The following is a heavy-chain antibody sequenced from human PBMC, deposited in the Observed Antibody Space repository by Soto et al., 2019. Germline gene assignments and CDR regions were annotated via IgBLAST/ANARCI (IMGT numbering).Heavy chain of an antibody. J-gene: IGHJ3*02. CDR2: IYHSGYT. CDR1: GGSISSSNW. Sequence: QVQLQESGPGLVKPSGTLSLTCAVSGGSISSSNWWSWVRQPPGKGLEWIGEIYHSGYTNYNPSLKSRVTISVDKSKNQFSLKLSSVTAEDTAVYYCARGLTSDSSGYYVKAFDIWGQGTMVTVSS. CDR3: ARGLTSDSSGYYVKAFDI. V-gene: IGHV4-4*02. D-gene: IGHD3-22*01.